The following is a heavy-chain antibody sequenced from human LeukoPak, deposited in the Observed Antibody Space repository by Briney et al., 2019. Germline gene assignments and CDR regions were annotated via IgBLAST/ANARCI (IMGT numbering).Heavy chain of an antibody. CDR2: IYYSGST. J-gene: IGHJ3*02. CDR1: GGSISSYY. CDR3: ARERYCSSTSCRTYDAFDI. V-gene: IGHV4-59*01. D-gene: IGHD2-2*01. Sequence: SETLSLTCTVSGGSISSYYWSWIRQPPGKGLEWIGYIYYSGSTNYNPSLKSRVTISVDTSKNQFSLKLSSVTAADTAVYYCARERYCSSTSCRTYDAFDIWGQGTMVTVSS.